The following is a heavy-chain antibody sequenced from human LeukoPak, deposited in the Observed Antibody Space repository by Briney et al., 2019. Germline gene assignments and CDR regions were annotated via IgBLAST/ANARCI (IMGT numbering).Heavy chain of an antibody. V-gene: IGHV3-11*01. CDR1: GFTFSDYY. D-gene: IGHD6-13*01. CDR3: ARGATYSSSYDAFDI. J-gene: IGHJ3*02. CDR2: ISSSGSTI. Sequence: GGSLRLSCAASGFTFSDYYMSWIRQAPGKGLEWVSYISSSGSTIYYADSVKGRFTISRDNAKNSLYLQMNSLRAEDTAVYYCARGATYSSSYDAFDIWGQGTMVTVPS.